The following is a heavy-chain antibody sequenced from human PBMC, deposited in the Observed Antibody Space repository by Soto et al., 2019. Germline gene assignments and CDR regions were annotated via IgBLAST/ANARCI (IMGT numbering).Heavy chain of an antibody. J-gene: IGHJ5*02. CDR1: GGSISSGGYY. CDR3: ARSVFP. V-gene: IGHV4-31*03. CDR2: IYYSGST. Sequence: QVQLQESGPGLVKPSQTLSLTCTVSGGSISSGGYYWSWIRQHPGKGLEWIGYIYYSGSTYYNPSLNSRVTISVATSKTPSPLKLTSVTAADTAVYYCARSVFPWGQGTLVTVSS.